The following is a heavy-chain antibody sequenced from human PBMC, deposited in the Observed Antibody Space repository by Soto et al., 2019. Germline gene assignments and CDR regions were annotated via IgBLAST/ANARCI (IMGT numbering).Heavy chain of an antibody. Sequence: QVQLQESGPGLVKPSQTLSLTCTVSGGSISSGDYYWSWIRQPPGKGLEWIGYIYYSGSTYYNPSLKRRFTRSVDTSKNQFSLKLSSVTAADTAVYYCARGSYDFRSGYYYYYGMDVWGQVTTVTVSS. J-gene: IGHJ6*02. CDR1: GGSISSGDYY. D-gene: IGHD3-3*01. CDR2: IYYSGST. CDR3: ARGSYDFRSGYYYYYGMDV. V-gene: IGHV4-30-4*01.